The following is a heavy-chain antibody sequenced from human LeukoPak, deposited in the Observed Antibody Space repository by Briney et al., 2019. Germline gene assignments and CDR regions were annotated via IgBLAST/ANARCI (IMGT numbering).Heavy chain of an antibody. CDR2: IKQDGSEI. CDR3: VNLWEEGV. V-gene: IGHV3-7*01. J-gene: IGHJ4*02. D-gene: IGHD1-26*01. CDR1: GLSFSRYW. Sequence: GGSLRLSCAASGLSFSRYWMDWVRQAPGKGLEWVASIKQDGSEIFYVGSVKGRFTISRDNAKDSLFLQMKSLKVEDTAVYYCVNLWEEGVCGRGTLVTVSS.